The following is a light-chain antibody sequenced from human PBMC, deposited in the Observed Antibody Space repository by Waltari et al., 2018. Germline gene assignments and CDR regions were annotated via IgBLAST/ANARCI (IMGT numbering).Light chain of an antibody. CDR1: QSVSYSSYNRDY. V-gene: IGKV4-1*01. J-gene: IGKJ3*01. Sequence: DIVLTQSPDSLAVSLGERATLNCKYSQSVSYSSYNRDYLAWYKQKRGQTPKLLIYWASTRESGVPDRFSGRGSGTELTLPISSLEAEDVAVYYCQQYYSNFFPVGPGTKVDI. CDR3: QQYYSNFFP. CDR2: WAS.